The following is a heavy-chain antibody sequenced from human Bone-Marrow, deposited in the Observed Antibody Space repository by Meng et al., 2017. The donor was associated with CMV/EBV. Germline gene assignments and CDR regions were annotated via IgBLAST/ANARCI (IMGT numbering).Heavy chain of an antibody. CDR3: AREVMVPAASHSDAFDI. D-gene: IGHD2-2*01. J-gene: IGHJ3*02. CDR2: ISSSGSTI. V-gene: IGHV3-48*04. CDR1: GFTFSSYW. Sequence: GGSLRLSCAASGFTFSSYWMSWVRQAPGKGLEWVSYISSSGSTIYYADSVKGRFTISRDNAKNSLYLQMNSLRAEDTAVYYCAREVMVPAASHSDAFDIWGQGTMVTVSS.